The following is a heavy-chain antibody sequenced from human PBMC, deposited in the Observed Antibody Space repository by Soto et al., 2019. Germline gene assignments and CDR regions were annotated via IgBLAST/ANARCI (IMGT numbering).Heavy chain of an antibody. Sequence: QVQLVQSGAEVKKPGSSVKVSCKASGGTFSSYAISWVRQAPGQGLEWMGGIIPIFGTANYAQKFQGRVTITADESTSTAYMELSSLRSEDTAVYYCARDGYGRGYCISTSCHNWFDPWGQGTLVTVSS. CDR2: IIPIFGTA. D-gene: IGHD2-2*01. J-gene: IGHJ5*02. CDR1: GGTFSSYA. CDR3: ARDGYGRGYCISTSCHNWFDP. V-gene: IGHV1-69*12.